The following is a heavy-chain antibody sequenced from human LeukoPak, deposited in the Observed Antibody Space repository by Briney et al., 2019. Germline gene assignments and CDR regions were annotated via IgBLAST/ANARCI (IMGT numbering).Heavy chain of an antibody. CDR1: GFTFSSYA. CDR2: ISYDGSNK. V-gene: IGHV3-30-3*01. J-gene: IGHJ4*02. D-gene: IGHD6-13*01. Sequence: GRSLRLSCAASGFTFSSYAMHWVRQAPGKGLEWVAVISYDGSNKHYADSVKGRFTISRDNSKNTLYLQMNSLRAEDTAAYYCARDQGSSWYYFDYWGQGTLVTVSS. CDR3: ARDQGSSWYYFDY.